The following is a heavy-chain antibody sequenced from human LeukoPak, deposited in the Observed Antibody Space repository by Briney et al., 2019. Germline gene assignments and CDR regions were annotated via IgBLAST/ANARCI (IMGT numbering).Heavy chain of an antibody. CDR3: ARDRYSGYDRSHPYFDY. CDR1: GFTVSSNY. V-gene: IGHV3-21*01. CDR2: ISSSSSYI. D-gene: IGHD5-12*01. J-gene: IGHJ4*02. Sequence: PGGSLRLSCAASGFTVSSNYMSWVRQAPGKGLEWVSSISSSSSYIYYADSVKGRFTISRDNAKSSLYLQMNSLRAEDTAGDYCARDRYSGYDRSHPYFDYWGQGTLVTVSS.